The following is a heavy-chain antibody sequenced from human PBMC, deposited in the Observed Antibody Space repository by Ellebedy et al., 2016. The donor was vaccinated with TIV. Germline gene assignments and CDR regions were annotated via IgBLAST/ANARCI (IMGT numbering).Heavy chain of an antibody. CDR3: ARGYALDL. CDR2: MSPKSGKT. J-gene: IGHJ5*02. V-gene: IGHV1-8*01. CDR1: GYTFTNYD. D-gene: IGHD4-17*01. Sequence: AASVKVSCKASGYTFTNYDVYWVRQATGQGLEWMGWMSPKSGKTGYAQKFQDRRSMTRNTSINTAYMELSSLRSEDTAVYYCARGYALDLWGQGALVTVSS.